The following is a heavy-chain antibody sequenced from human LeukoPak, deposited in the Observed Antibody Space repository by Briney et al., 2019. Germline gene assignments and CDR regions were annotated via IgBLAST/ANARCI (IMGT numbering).Heavy chain of an antibody. CDR3: ARDRAQWELLTYYYYMDV. CDR1: GFTVSSNY. CDR2: IYSGGST. J-gene: IGHJ6*03. Sequence: GGSLRLSCAASGFTVSSNYMSWVRQAPGKGLEWVSVIYSGGSTYYADSVKGRFTISRDNSKNTLYLQMNSLRAEDTAVYCARDRAQWELLTYYYYMDVWGKGTTVTVSS. V-gene: IGHV3-53*01. D-gene: IGHD1-26*01.